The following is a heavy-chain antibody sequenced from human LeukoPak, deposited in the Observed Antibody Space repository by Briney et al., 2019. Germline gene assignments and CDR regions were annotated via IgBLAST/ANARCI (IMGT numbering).Heavy chain of an antibody. V-gene: IGHV3-74*01. J-gene: IGHJ4*02. Sequence: GGSLRLSRAASGFTFSSYWMHWVRQTPGKGLIYISRINSDGSSTSYADSVKGRFTISRDNAKNTLYLQMSSLRAEDTALYYCAKAREDTYYYDSSGYYFATPLDYWGQGTLVTVSS. CDR1: GFTFSSYW. CDR3: AKAREDTYYYDSSGYYFATPLDY. D-gene: IGHD3-22*01. CDR2: INSDGSST.